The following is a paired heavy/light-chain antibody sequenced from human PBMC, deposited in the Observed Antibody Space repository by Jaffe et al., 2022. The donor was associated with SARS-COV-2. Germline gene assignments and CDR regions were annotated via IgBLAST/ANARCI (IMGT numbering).Light chain of an antibody. CDR1: NIGSKS. CDR2: DDS. J-gene: IGLJ2*01. CDR3: QVWDSSSDHPGVV. Sequence: SYVLTQPPSVSVAPGQTARITCGGNNIGSKSVHWYQQKPGQAPVLVVYDDSDRPSGIPERFSGSNSGNTATLTISRVEAGDEADYYCQVWDSSSDHPGVVFGGGTKLTVL. V-gene: IGLV3-21*02.
Heavy chain of an antibody. CDR2: IYYSGST. CDR1: GGSISSYY. Sequence: QVQLQESGPGLVKPSETLSLTCTVSGGSISSYYWSWIRQPPGKGLEWIGYIYYSGSTNYNPSLKSRVTISVDTSKNQFSLKLSSVTAADTAVYYCARVYCSSTSCYDRLRFDPWGQGTLVTVSS. J-gene: IGHJ5*02. CDR3: ARVYCSSTSCYDRLRFDP. D-gene: IGHD2-2*01. V-gene: IGHV4-59*01.